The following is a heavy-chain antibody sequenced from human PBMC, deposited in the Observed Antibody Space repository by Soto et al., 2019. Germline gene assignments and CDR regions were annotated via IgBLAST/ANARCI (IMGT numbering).Heavy chain of an antibody. J-gene: IGHJ5*02. CDR1: GGTFSTYT. Sequence: ASVKVSCKASGGTFSTYTITWVRQAPGQGLEWMGRIIPIIGIINYAQKFQGRVTITADKFTGTAYMELTRLRSDDTAVYYCAGDPDSHYNDSHASSYPWGQGTLVTVSS. V-gene: IGHV1-69*04. CDR2: IIPIIGII. CDR3: AGDPDSHYNDSHASSYP. D-gene: IGHD3-22*01.